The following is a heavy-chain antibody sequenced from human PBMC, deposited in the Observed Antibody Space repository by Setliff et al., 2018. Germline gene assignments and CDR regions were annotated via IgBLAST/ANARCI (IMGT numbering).Heavy chain of an antibody. CDR3: ARGAYSSSWYVGGVHGY. D-gene: IGHD6-13*01. CDR2: ISAYNGNT. CDR1: GYTFTSYG. Sequence: ASVKVSCKASGYTFTSYGISWVRQAPGQGLEWMGWISAYNGNTNYAQKLQGRVTMTTDTSTSTAYMELRSLRSDDTAVYYCARGAYSSSWYVGGVHGYWGQGTLVTVSS. V-gene: IGHV1-18*01. J-gene: IGHJ4*02.